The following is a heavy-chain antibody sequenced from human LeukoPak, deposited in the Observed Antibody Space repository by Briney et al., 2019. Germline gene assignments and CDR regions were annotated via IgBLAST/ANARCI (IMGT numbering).Heavy chain of an antibody. D-gene: IGHD3-22*01. J-gene: IGHJ4*02. V-gene: IGHV1-2*02. CDR1: GNTFTGYY. CDR3: ARDNYYYDSSGYYYALSVGNYFDY. Sequence: ASVKVSCKASGNTFTGYYIHWVRQAPGQGLEWMGWINPNSGGTDYAQKFQGRVTMTRDTSTSTVYMELSSLRSEDTAVYYCARDNYYYDSSGYYYALSVGNYFDYWGQGTLVTVSS. CDR2: INPNSGGT.